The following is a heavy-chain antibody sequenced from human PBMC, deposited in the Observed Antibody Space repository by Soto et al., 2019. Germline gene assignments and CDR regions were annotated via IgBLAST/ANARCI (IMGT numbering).Heavy chain of an antibody. CDR1: GFTFSSYA. Sequence: GGSLRLSCAASGFTFSSYAMHWVRQAPGKGLEWVAVISYDGSNKYYADSVKGRFTISRDNSKNTLYLQMNSLRAEDTAVYYCARDLQYQLDYWGQGTLVTVSS. V-gene: IGHV3-30-3*01. J-gene: IGHJ4*02. CDR2: ISYDGSNK. D-gene: IGHD2-2*01. CDR3: ARDLQYQLDY.